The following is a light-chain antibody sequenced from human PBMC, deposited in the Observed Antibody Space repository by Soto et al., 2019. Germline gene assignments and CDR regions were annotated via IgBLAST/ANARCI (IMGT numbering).Light chain of an antibody. V-gene: IGLV2-8*01. Sequence: QSALTQPPSASGSPGQSVTISCTGTSSDVGTYKYVSWYQQHPGKAPKLMIYEVTKRPSGVPDRFSGSKSGNTASLTVSGLQAEDEADYYRSSYAGSNNFVFGTGTKVTVL. CDR3: SSYAGSNNFV. CDR2: EVT. CDR1: SSDVGTYKY. J-gene: IGLJ1*01.